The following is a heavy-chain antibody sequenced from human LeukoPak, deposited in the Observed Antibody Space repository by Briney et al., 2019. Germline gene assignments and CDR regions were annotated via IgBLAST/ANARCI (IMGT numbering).Heavy chain of an antibody. CDR2: ISSSSSYI. J-gene: IGHJ4*02. Sequence: GGSLRLSCAASGFTFSSYSMNWVRQAPGKGLEWVSSISSSSSYIYYADSVKGRFTISRDNAKNSLYLQMNSLRAEDTAVYYCAKGVPYQLATFFDYWGQGTLVTVSS. CDR1: GFTFSSYS. CDR3: AKGVPYQLATFFDY. D-gene: IGHD2-2*01. V-gene: IGHV3-21*04.